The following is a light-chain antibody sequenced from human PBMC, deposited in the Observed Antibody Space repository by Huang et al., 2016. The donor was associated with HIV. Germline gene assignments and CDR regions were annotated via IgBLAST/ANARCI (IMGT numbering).Light chain of an antibody. J-gene: IGKJ3*01. V-gene: IGKV1-9*01. Sequence: IQLTQFPSSLSASVGDRVSITCRASQDINNNLAWYQQKPGKAPKLLIYATSTLQNGVPSRFSGRGSGTVFILTINNLQPEDFATYYYQQFSDFFFGPGTRVDVK. CDR1: QDINNN. CDR3: QQFSDFF. CDR2: ATS.